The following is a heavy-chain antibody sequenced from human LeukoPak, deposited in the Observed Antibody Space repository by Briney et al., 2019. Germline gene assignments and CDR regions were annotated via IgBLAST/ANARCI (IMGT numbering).Heavy chain of an antibody. J-gene: IGHJ4*02. CDR3: ARGRPHGNDY. V-gene: IGHV3-33*01. Sequence: GGSLRLSCAASGFTFSSYGMHWVRQAPGKGLEWVAVIWYDGSNKYYADSVKGRFTISRDNAQNTLYLQMNSLRVEDTAVYYCARGRPHGNDYWGQGTLVTVSS. D-gene: IGHD4-23*01. CDR2: IWYDGSNK. CDR1: GFTFSSYG.